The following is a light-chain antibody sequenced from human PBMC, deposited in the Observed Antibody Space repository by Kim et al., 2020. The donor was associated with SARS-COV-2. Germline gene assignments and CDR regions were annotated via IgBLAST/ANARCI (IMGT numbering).Light chain of an antibody. V-gene: IGKV3-15*01. CDR1: QSVSRN. CDR3: HQYNDWPPLT. J-gene: IGKJ4*01. CDR2: GAS. Sequence: EIVMTQSPATLPVSPGERATLSCRASQSVSRNLAWYQQKPGQAPRLLIYGASTRAPGIPARFSGSGSGTDFTLTIYSLQSEDFAVYYCHQYNDWPPLTFGGGTKVDIK.